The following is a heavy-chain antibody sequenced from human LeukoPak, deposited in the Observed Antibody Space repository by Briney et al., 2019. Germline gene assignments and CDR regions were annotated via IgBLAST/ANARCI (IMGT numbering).Heavy chain of an antibody. Sequence: PGGSLRLSCAASGFTFSSYGMSWVRQAPGKGLEWVSAISGSGGSTYYADSVKGRFTISRDNSKNTLYLQMNSLRAEDTAVYYCAKDLEEYCSGGSCYAHDYWGQGTLVTVSS. J-gene: IGHJ4*02. CDR2: ISGSGGST. CDR3: AKDLEEYCSGGSCYAHDY. V-gene: IGHV3-23*01. CDR1: GFTFSSYG. D-gene: IGHD2-15*01.